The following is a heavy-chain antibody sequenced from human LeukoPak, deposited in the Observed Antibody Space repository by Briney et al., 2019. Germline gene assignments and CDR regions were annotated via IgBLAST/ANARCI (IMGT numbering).Heavy chain of an antibody. CDR1: GGTFSSYA. Sequence: SVKVSCKASGGTFSSYAISWVRQAPGQGLEWMGGIIPIFGTANYAQKFQGRVTITADESTSTAYMELSSLRSEDTAVYYCARDTGGYGSGSYRFDYWGQGTLVTVSP. D-gene: IGHD3-10*01. CDR3: ARDTGGYGSGSYRFDY. V-gene: IGHV1-69*01. CDR2: IIPIFGTA. J-gene: IGHJ4*02.